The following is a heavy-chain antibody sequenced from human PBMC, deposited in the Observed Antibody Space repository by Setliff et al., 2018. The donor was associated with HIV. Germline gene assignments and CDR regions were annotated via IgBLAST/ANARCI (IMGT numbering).Heavy chain of an antibody. D-gene: IGHD6-19*01. CDR2: INYDGSEK. J-gene: IGHJ6*03. V-gene: IGHV3-7*03. Sequence: LRLSCAASGFTFSSYWMSWVRQAPGKGLEWVANINYDGSEKYYVDSVKGRFTISRDNAKNSLFLQMNSLRVDDTAVYYCARAAGYTGGWGYGATYHYYMDVWGKGTTVTVSS. CDR1: GFTFSSYW. CDR3: ARAAGYTGGWGYGATYHYYMDV.